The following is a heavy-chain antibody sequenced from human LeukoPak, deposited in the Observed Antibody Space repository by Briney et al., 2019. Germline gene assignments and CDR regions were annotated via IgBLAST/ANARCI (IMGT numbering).Heavy chain of an antibody. CDR1: GFTFSSSS. D-gene: IGHD1-14*01. Sequence: GGSLRLSCAASGFTFSSSSMNWVRQAPVKGLEWVSSIGSGDSYIYYADSMKGRFTISRDNAKNSLYLQMNSLRAEDTAVYYCARDSGIRGTFDYWGQGTLVTVPS. J-gene: IGHJ4*02. CDR3: ARDSGIRGTFDY. CDR2: IGSGDSYI. V-gene: IGHV3-21*01.